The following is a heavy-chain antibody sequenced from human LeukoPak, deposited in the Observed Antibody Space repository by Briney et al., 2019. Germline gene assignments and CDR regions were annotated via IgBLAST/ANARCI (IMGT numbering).Heavy chain of an antibody. J-gene: IGHJ4*02. CDR2: ISYDGSNK. D-gene: IGHD6-13*01. Sequence: PGGSLRLSCAASGFTFSSYAMHWVRQAPGKGLEWVAVISYDGSNKYYADSVKGRFTISRDNSKNTLYLQMNSLRAEDTAVYYCASFRSSSRRPTLDDYWGQGTLVTVSS. V-gene: IGHV3-30-3*01. CDR3: ASFRSSSRRPTLDDY. CDR1: GFTFSSYA.